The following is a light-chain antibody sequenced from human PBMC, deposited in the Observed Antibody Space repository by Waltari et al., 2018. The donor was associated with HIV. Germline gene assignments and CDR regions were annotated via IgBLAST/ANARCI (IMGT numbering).Light chain of an antibody. J-gene: IGKJ2*01. CDR2: ATS. Sequence: DIEMTQSPSSLSASVGDRVTITCRASQSISRSLNWYQQKPRQAPNLLIYATSSLHGGVPSRFTASGSSTDLTLIISSLQPEDSATYYCQQTYNTPHTVGQGTKLEIK. CDR1: QSISRS. CDR3: QQTYNTPHT. V-gene: IGKV1-39*01.